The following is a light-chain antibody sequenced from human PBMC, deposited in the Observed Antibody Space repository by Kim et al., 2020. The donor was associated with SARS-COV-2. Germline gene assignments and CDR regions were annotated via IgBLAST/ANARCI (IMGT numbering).Light chain of an antibody. V-gene: IGLV1-44*01. J-gene: IGLJ2*01. CDR1: SSNIGSNT. CDR3: AAWDDSLNGPV. Sequence: GQRVTISCSGSSSNIGSNTVNWYQQLPGTAPHLRIYSNNQRPSGVPDRFSGSKSGTSASLAISGLQSEDEADYYCAAWDDSLNGPVFGGGPQLTVL. CDR2: SNN.